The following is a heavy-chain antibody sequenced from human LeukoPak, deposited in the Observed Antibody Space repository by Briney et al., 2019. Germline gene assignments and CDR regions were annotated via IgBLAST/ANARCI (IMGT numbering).Heavy chain of an antibody. D-gene: IGHD6-25*01. Sequence: GRSLRLSCAASGFTLSSSGMHWVRQAPGKGLEWVAVIWGDENHKYYGDSVRGRFTISRDNAKNTLYLQMDNLRVEDTAVYYCARDVGSAPFDYWGQGTLVTVSS. J-gene: IGHJ4*02. CDR1: GFTLSSSG. CDR3: ARDVGSAPFDY. CDR2: IWGDENHK. V-gene: IGHV3-33*01.